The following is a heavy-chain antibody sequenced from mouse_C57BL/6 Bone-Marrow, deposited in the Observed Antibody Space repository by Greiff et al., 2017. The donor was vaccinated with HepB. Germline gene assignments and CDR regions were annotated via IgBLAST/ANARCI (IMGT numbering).Heavy chain of an antibody. J-gene: IGHJ4*01. D-gene: IGHD1-1*01. CDR2: ISSGSSTI. Sequence: EVQLVESGGGLVQPGGSLKLSCSASGFTFSDYGMHWVRQAPEKGLEWVAYISSGSSTIYYADTVKGRFTISRDNAKNTLFLQMTSLRAEDTAMYYCARHYYGSSYAMDYWGQGTSVTVSS. V-gene: IGHV5-17*01. CDR1: GFTFSDYG. CDR3: ARHYYGSSYAMDY.